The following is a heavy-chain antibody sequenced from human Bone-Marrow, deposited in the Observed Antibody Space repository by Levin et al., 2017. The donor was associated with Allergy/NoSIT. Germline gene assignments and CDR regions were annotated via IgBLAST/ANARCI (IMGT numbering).Heavy chain of an antibody. J-gene: IGHJ4*02. D-gene: IGHD3-10*01. CDR2: TFWDDDT. CDR1: GFSPSTSGLN. CDR3: AHSAMILGIISSSYDH. V-gene: IGHV2-5*02. Sequence: SGPTLVKPTQTLTLTCTFSGFSPSTSGLNVGWIRQPPGKALEWLALTFWDDDTRYSPSLKSRLTITKDSSKSQVVLTMTDMEPVDTATYSCAHSAMILGIISSSYDHWGPGTLVTVSS.